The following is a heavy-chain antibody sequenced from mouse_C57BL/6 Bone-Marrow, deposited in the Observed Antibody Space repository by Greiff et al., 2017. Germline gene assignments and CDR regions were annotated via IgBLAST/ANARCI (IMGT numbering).Heavy chain of an antibody. CDR3: AREGLLLPFAY. D-gene: IGHD2-1*01. CDR2: IYPRSGNT. J-gene: IGHJ3*01. V-gene: IGHV1-81*01. Sequence: VQLQQSGAELARPGASVKLSCKASGYTFTSYGISWVKQRTGQGLEWIGEIYPRSGNTYYNEKFKGKATLTADKSSSTAYMELRSLTSEDSAVYFCAREGLLLPFAYWGQGTLVTVSA. CDR1: GYTFTSYG.